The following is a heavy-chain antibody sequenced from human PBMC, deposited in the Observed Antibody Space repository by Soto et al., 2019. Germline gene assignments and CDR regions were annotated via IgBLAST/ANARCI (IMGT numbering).Heavy chain of an antibody. V-gene: IGHV3-49*03. Sequence: EVQLVESGGGLVQPGRSLRLSCTASGFTFGDYAMSWFRQAPGKGLEWVGFIRSKAYGGTTEYAASVKGRFTISRDDSKSIAYLQMNSLKTEDTAVYYCTRVTAPAAIFPGYWGQGTLVTVSS. D-gene: IGHD2-2*02. CDR3: TRVTAPAAIFPGY. CDR2: IRSKAYGGTT. CDR1: GFTFGDYA. J-gene: IGHJ4*02.